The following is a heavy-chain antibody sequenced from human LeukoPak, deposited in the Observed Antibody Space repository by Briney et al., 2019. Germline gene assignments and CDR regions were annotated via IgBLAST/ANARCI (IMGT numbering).Heavy chain of an antibody. CDR3: AGDYSSGWYYYYYYMDV. Sequence: GASVKVSCKASGYTLTSYGISWVRQAPGQGLEWMGWISAYNGNTNYAQKLQGRVTMTTDTSTSTAYMELRSLRSDDTAVYYCAGDYSSGWYYYYYYMDVWGKGTTVTVSS. D-gene: IGHD6-19*01. CDR1: GYTLTSYG. J-gene: IGHJ6*03. V-gene: IGHV1-18*01. CDR2: ISAYNGNT.